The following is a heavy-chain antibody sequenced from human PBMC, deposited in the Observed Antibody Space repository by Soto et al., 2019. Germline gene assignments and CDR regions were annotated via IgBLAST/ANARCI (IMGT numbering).Heavy chain of an antibody. CDR3: AKDSYYHDTSGYYTFDS. V-gene: IGHV1-3*04. J-gene: IGHJ4*02. CDR2: NNTDNGNT. Sequence: ASVKVSSKASGYTFTTYAIHWVRQAPGQSLEWMGWNNTDNGNTYYSQKMQARVTITRDTSASTAYMELSRLRSEDTAVYYCAKDSYYHDTSGYYTFDSWGQGTLVTVSS. D-gene: IGHD3-22*01. CDR1: GYTFTTYA.